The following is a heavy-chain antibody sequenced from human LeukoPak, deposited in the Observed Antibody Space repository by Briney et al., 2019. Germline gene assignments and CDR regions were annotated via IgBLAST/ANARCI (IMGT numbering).Heavy chain of an antibody. CDR1: GASIRSGDYY. Sequence: SQTLSLTCTVSGASIRSGDYYWSWIRQPPGKGLEWIGYIYDSGSTYYNPSLKSRITISVDTSENRFSLKLSSVTATDTAVYYCARRGNWFDPWGQGTLVTVSS. CDR2: IYDSGST. J-gene: IGHJ5*02. D-gene: IGHD3-10*01. CDR3: ARRGNWFDP. V-gene: IGHV4-30-4*01.